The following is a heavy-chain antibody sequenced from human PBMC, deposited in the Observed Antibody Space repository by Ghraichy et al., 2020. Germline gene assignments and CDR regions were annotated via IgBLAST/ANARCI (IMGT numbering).Heavy chain of an antibody. J-gene: IGHJ4*02. CDR2: IRYDGSNK. D-gene: IGHD3-22*01. CDR3: AKDYYDSSGYEGDY. Sequence: LSLTCAASGFTFSSYGMHWVRQAPGKGLEWVAFIRYDGSNKYYADSVKGRFTISRDNSKNTLYLQMNSLRAEDTAVYYCAKDYYDSSGYEGDYWGQGTLVTVSS. V-gene: IGHV3-30*02. CDR1: GFTFSSYG.